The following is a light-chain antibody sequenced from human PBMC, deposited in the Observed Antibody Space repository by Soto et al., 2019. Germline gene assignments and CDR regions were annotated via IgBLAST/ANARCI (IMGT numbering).Light chain of an antibody. J-gene: IGKJ1*01. Sequence: DIPLTQSPSTLSASAGDRVTIXSRASQTISSWLAWYQQKPGKAPKLLIYDASSLESGVPSRFSGSGSGTEFTLTISSLQPEDFASYYCQQSYSTPRTFGQGTKVDIK. CDR1: QTISSW. V-gene: IGKV1-5*01. CDR3: QQSYSTPRT. CDR2: DAS.